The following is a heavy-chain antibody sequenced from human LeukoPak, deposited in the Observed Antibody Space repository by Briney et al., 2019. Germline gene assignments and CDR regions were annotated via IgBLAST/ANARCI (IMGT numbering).Heavy chain of an antibody. CDR2: IYSRGGT. Sequence: GGSLRLSCAASGFTVSSNFMSWVRQAPGRGLECVSVIYSRGGTYYADSVQGRFTISRDASKNTLFLQMNSLRADDTAVYYCARKTDSSGSGDYWGQGTLVTVSS. V-gene: IGHV3-53*01. CDR3: ARKTDSSGSGDY. CDR1: GFTVSSNF. D-gene: IGHD3-22*01. J-gene: IGHJ4*02.